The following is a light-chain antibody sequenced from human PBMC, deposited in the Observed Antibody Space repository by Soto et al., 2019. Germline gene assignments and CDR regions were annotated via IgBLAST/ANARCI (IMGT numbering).Light chain of an antibody. V-gene: IGKV1-27*01. CDR3: QKYISAPFT. J-gene: IGKJ3*01. CDR2: GAS. CDR1: QGISNY. Sequence: DIQMTQSPSSLSASVGDRVTITCRASQGISNYLAWYQQKPGKVPKLLIYGASTLQSGVPSRFSGSGSGTEFTLTISTLQPEDIATYYCQKYISAPFTFGPGTTVDIK.